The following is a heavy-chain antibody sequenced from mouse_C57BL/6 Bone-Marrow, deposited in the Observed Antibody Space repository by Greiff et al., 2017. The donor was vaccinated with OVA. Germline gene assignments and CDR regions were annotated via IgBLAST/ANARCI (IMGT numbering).Heavy chain of an antibody. CDR1: GFTFSSYG. J-gene: IGHJ2*01. CDR3: ARNPISNWDSPYYFDY. V-gene: IGHV5-6*01. Sequence: EVQVVESGGDLVKPGGSLKLSCAASGFTFSSYGMSWVRQTPDKRLEWVATISSGGSYTYYPDSVKGRFTISRDNAKNTLYLQMSSLKSEDTAMYYCARNPISNWDSPYYFDYWGQGTTLTVSS. CDR2: ISSGGSYT. D-gene: IGHD4-1*01.